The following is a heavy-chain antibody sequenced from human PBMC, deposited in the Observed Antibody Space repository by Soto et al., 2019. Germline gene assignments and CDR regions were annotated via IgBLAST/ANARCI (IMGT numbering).Heavy chain of an antibody. J-gene: IGHJ6*02. V-gene: IGHV3-33*01. CDR2: IWYDGSNK. CDR1: GFTFSSYG. Sequence: GGSLRLSCAASGFTFSSYGMHGVRQAPGKGLEGVAVIWYDGSNKYYADSVKGRFTISRDNSKNTLYLQMNSLRAEDTAVYYCARDRGGKLSAVGPGRAYGMDVWGQGTTVTVSS. CDR3: ARDRGGKLSAVGPGRAYGMDV. D-gene: IGHD3-10*01.